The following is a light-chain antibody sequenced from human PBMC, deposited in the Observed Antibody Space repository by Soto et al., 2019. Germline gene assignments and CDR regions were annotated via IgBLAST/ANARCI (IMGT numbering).Light chain of an antibody. CDR3: QQYNSYSCT. Sequence: DIQMTQSPSTLSASVGDRVTITCRASQSISSWLAWYQQKPGKAPKLLIYKASSLESGVPSRFSGSGSGTEFTLTISSLQPDDFATYYCQQYNSYSCTFGQGTKVDNK. J-gene: IGKJ2*02. CDR1: QSISSW. V-gene: IGKV1-5*03. CDR2: KAS.